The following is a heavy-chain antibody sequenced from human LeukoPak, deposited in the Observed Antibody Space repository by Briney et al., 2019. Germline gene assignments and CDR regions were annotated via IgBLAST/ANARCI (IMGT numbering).Heavy chain of an antibody. CDR2: INTNTGNP. J-gene: IGHJ6*02. CDR1: GYTFTSYA. CDR3: ARDGGLQSKSSSYYYGMDV. D-gene: IGHD4-11*01. V-gene: IGHV7-4-1*02. Sequence: GASVKVSCKASGYTFTSYAMNWVRQAPGQGLEWMGWINTNTGNPTYAQGFTGRFVFSLDTSVSTAYLQISSLKAEDTAVYYCARDGGLQSKSSSYYYGMDVWGQGTTVTVSS.